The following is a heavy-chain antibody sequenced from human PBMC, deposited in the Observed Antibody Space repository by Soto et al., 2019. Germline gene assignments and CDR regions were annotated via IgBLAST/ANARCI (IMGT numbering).Heavy chain of an antibody. V-gene: IGHV1-18*01. CDR1: GYTFTNFG. CDR3: ARGGTTIDY. D-gene: IGHD4-17*01. J-gene: IGHJ4*02. CDR2: ISAYNGNT. Sequence: QVQLVQSGAEVKKPGASVKVSCKASGYTFTNFGISWVRQAPGQGLEWMGWISAYNGNTNYSQKLQGRVTMTTDTSTRRAYMEVRSLRFDDTAVYYCARGGTTIDYWGQGTLVTVSS.